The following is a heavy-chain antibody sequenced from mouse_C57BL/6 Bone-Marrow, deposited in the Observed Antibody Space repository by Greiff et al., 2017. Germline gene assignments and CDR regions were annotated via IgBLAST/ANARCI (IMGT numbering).Heavy chain of an antibody. CDR2: IYPGSGST. CDR1: GYTITSYW. CDR3: ASSSGHCDY. J-gene: IGHJ2*01. Sequence: QVQLQQSGAELVKPGASVKMSCKASGYTITSYWITWVKQRPGQGLEWIGDIYPGSGSTNYNEKFQSKDTLTVDTSSSTAYMQLSILTSEDSAVYYYASSSGHCDYWGQGTTLTVSS. V-gene: IGHV1-55*01. D-gene: IGHD3-2*02.